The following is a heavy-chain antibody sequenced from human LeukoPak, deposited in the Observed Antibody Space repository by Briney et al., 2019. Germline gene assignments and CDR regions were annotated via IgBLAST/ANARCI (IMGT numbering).Heavy chain of an antibody. D-gene: IGHD5-18*01. CDR3: ATIKRGSTYGYCDF. V-gene: IGHV4-59*11. CDR1: GASTASHY. Sequence: SETLSLTCTVSGASTASHYWTWLRQPPGKELEWIAYMFDTVSTKSNPSLKSRLTLSVDTSKKQLCLRLSSVTAADTAVYYCATIKRGSTYGYCDFWGQGIKVTVSS. CDR2: MFDTVST. J-gene: IGHJ4*02.